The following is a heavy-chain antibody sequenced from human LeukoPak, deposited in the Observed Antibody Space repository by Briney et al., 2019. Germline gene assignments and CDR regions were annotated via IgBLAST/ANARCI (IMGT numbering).Heavy chain of an antibody. Sequence: GGSLRLSCAASGFTFSTYAMSWVRQAPGKGLEWVSGISGSGSSTYYADSVKGRFTISGDKSKNTLYLQMNSLRAEDTAVYFCATRTKRGYSGYDFFYWGQGTLVTVSS. J-gene: IGHJ4*02. D-gene: IGHD5-12*01. CDR1: GFTFSTYA. V-gene: IGHV3-23*01. CDR2: ISGSGSST. CDR3: ATRTKRGYSGYDFFY.